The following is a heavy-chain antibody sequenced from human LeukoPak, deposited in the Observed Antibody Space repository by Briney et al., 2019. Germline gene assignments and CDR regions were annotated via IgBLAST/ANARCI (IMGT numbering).Heavy chain of an antibody. CDR2: TYYRSKWYN. V-gene: IGHV6-1*01. CDR1: GDSVSTNNGA. Sequence: SQTLSLTCAISGDSVSTNNGAWSWVRQSPSRGLEWLGRTYYRSKWYNDYAGPTRGRIIISADTSKNQFSLHLTSVTPEDTAVYYCARDLGTSGWYTFDYWGQGTLVTVSS. CDR3: ARDLGTSGWYTFDY. J-gene: IGHJ4*02. D-gene: IGHD6-19*01.